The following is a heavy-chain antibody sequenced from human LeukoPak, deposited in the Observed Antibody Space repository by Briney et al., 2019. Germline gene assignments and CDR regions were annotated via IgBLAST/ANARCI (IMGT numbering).Heavy chain of an antibody. CDR3: AKGSYNWNDGWFDP. V-gene: IGHV3-9*01. CDR2: ISWNSGNI. D-gene: IGHD1-20*01. Sequence: GGSLRLSCAASGFTFDDYAMHRVRQAPGKGLEWVSGISWNSGNIGYADSVKGRFTISRDNAKNSLYLQMNSLRAEDTALYYCAKGSYNWNDGWFDPWGQGTLVTVSS. J-gene: IGHJ5*02. CDR1: GFTFDDYA.